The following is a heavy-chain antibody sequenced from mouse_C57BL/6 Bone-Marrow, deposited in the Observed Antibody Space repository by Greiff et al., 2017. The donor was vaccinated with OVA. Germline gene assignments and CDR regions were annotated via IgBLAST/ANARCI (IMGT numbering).Heavy chain of an antibody. CDR3: TRGYSNYYAMDY. Sequence: VQLQQSGAELVRPGASVTLSCKASGYTFTDYEMHWVKQTPVHGLEWIGAIDPETGGTAYNQKFKGKAILTAEKSSSTAYMELRSLTSEDSAVYYCTRGYSNYYAMDYWGQGTSVTVSS. CDR2: IDPETGGT. CDR1: GYTFTDYE. D-gene: IGHD2-5*01. V-gene: IGHV1-15*01. J-gene: IGHJ4*01.